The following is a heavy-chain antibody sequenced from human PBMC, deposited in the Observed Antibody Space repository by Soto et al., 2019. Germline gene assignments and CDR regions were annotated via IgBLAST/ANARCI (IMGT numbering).Heavy chain of an antibody. V-gene: IGHV4-31*03. CDR2: ISYSGST. CDR1: GGSISSGGYY. J-gene: IGHJ4*01. CDR3: ARGVLH. Sequence: QVQLQESGPGLVQPSQTLSLTCTVSGGSISSGGYYWSWIRQHPGTGLEWIGHISYSGSTYYNTALESRLMITVDASRTQCSLVVNSVTGADRAVNYCARGVLHWGPGALVTVAS.